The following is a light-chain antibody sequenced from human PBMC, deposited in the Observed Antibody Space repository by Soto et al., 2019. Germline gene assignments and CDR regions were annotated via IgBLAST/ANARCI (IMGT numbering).Light chain of an antibody. CDR1: SGDIGSYNR. J-gene: IGLJ1*01. CDR3: SAYTNTNTRACV. V-gene: IGLV2-14*01. Sequence: QSALTQPASVSGSPGQSIPISCTGTSGDIGSYNRVSWYQQHPGKAPKLIIYEVTDRPSGVSNRFSGSKSGNTASLTISGLQAEDEAEYYCSAYTNTNTRACVFVPGTQLTVL. CDR2: EVT.